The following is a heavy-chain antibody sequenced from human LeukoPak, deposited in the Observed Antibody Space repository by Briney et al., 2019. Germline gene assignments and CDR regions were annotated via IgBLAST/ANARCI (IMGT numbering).Heavy chain of an antibody. D-gene: IGHD2-2*01. CDR1: GVSFSTYY. CDR2: VNHSGYT. V-gene: IGHV4-34*01. J-gene: IGHJ4*02. Sequence: KPSETLSLTCDVSGVSFSTYYWSWIRQSPEKGLEWIGEVNHSGYTNYNPSLKGRVTISVDTSKNQFSLKLSSVTAADTAVYYCARQLSGSDYWGQGTRVTVSS. CDR3: ARQLSGSDY.